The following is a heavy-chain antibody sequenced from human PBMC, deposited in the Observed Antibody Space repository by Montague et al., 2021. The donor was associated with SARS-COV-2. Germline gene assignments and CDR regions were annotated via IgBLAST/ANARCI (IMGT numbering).Heavy chain of an antibody. CDR3: AGDLGGIDV. V-gene: IGHV4-34*09. CDR2: IDKSGTT. D-gene: IGHD3-10*01. CDR1: GGSFTGYS. Sequence: TLSLTCAVDGGSFTGYSWNWIRQPPGKGLGWFGYIDKSGTTQYNPYLKSRVSLSVDTSKNQFSLNLRSATAADTALYYCAGDLGGIDVWGQGTTVIVSS. J-gene: IGHJ6*02.